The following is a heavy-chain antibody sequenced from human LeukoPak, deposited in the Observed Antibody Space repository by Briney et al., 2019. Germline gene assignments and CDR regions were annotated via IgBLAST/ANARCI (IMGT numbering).Heavy chain of an antibody. CDR3: ARRREMATIMGAFDY. J-gene: IGHJ4*02. D-gene: IGHD5-24*01. CDR2: INPSGGST. Sequence: ASVKVSCKASGCTFTSYYMHWVRQAPGQGLEWMGIINPSGGSTSYAQKFQGRVTMTRDTSTSTVYMELSSLRSEDTAVYYCARRREMATIMGAFDYWGQGTLVTVSS. CDR1: GCTFTSYY. V-gene: IGHV1-46*01.